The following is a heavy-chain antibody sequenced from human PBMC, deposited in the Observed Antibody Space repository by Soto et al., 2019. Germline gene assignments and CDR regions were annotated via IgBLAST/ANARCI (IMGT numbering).Heavy chain of an antibody. D-gene: IGHD4-17*01. CDR3: ARGRPTWTTVTTGNAFDI. CDR2: INHSGRT. J-gene: IGHJ3*02. CDR1: GGSFSGYY. V-gene: IGHV4-34*01. Sequence: SETLSLTCAVYGGSFSGYYWSWIRQPPGKGLEWIGEINHSGRTNYNPSLKSRVTISGATSKNQFSLKLSSGTAADTALYYCARGRPTWTTVTTGNAFDIWGQGTMVTVSS.